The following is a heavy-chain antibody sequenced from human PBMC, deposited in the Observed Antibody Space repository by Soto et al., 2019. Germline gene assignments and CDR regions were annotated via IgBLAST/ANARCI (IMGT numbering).Heavy chain of an antibody. Sequence: LRLSCAASGFTFRSYGMHWVRQAPGKGLEWVAVISYDGNNKYYADSVKGRLTISRDNSKNTVSLQMNSLRVEDTAVYYCAKERTRHFDYWGQGIPVTVSS. CDR1: GFTFRSYG. CDR2: ISYDGNNK. J-gene: IGHJ4*02. V-gene: IGHV3-30*18. D-gene: IGHD1-1*01. CDR3: AKERTRHFDY.